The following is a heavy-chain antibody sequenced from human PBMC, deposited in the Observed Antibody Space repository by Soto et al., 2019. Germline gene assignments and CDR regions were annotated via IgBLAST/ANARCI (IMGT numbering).Heavy chain of an antibody. Sequence: QVQLQESGPGLVKPSQTLSLTCTVSGGSISSGGYYWSWIRQHPGKGLEWIGYIYYSGSTYYNPSLKRRVTISVDTSKNQFSLKLSSVTAADTAVYYCARDDYSNYGYFDYWGQGTLVTVSS. CDR3: ARDDYSNYGYFDY. CDR2: IYYSGST. CDR1: GGSISSGGYY. V-gene: IGHV4-31*03. D-gene: IGHD4-4*01. J-gene: IGHJ4*02.